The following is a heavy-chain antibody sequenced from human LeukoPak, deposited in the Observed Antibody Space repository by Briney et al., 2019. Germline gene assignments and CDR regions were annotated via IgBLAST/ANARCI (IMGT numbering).Heavy chain of an antibody. V-gene: IGHV3-48*02. CDR3: ARDRPGKYYFDS. D-gene: IGHD1-14*01. J-gene: IGHJ4*02. Sequence: PGGSLRLSCAASGFTFSADSMNWVRQAPEKGLEWISYISRTGSTTYYGDSVKGRPTISRDNAKNSLFLQLNNLRDEDTAVYFCARDRPGKYYFDSWGQGTLVIVSS. CDR1: GFTFSADS. CDR2: ISRTGSTT.